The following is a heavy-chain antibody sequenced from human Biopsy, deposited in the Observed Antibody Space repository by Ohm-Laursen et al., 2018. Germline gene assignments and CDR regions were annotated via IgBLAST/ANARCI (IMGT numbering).Heavy chain of an antibody. V-gene: IGHV3-21*01. CDR2: ISETSSHI. CDR3: ARDSSRRAREGGMDV. J-gene: IGHJ6*02. D-gene: IGHD6-6*01. Sequence: LSLTCAASGFSVSSYDMNWVRQAPGKGLEWISYISETSSHIYDADSVRGRFTFARDIAKNSLYLQLNSLRVEDTAVYYCARDSSRRAREGGMDVWGQGTTVTVSS. CDR1: GFSVSSYD.